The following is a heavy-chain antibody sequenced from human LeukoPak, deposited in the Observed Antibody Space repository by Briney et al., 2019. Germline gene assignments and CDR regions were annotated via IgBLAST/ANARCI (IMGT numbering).Heavy chain of an antibody. V-gene: IGHV4-59*01. CDR2: IYYSGST. Sequence: SETLSLTCTVSGGSISSYYWSWIRQPPGKGLEWIGYIYYSGSTNYNPSLKSRVTISVDTSKNQFSLKLSSVTAADTAVYYCAREKPDLVVPAPMRAFDIWGQGTMVTVSS. CDR3: AREKPDLVVPAPMRAFDI. J-gene: IGHJ3*02. D-gene: IGHD2-2*01. CDR1: GGSISSYY.